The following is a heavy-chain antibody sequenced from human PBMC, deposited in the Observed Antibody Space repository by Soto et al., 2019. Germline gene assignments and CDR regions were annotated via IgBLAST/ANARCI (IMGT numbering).Heavy chain of an antibody. CDR1: GFSFGSYW. CDR3: AKEDTAMALYNWFDP. V-gene: IGHV3-7*03. Sequence: GGSLRLSCAASGFSFGSYWMDWVRQAPGKGLQWVANIKRDGSETYYADSVKGRFTISRDNSKNTLYLQMNSLRAEDTAVYYCAKEDTAMALYNWFDPWGQGTLVTVSS. CDR2: IKRDGSET. J-gene: IGHJ5*02. D-gene: IGHD5-18*01.